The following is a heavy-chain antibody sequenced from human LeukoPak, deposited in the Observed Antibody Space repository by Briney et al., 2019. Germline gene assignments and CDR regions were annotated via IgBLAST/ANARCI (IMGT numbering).Heavy chain of an antibody. V-gene: IGHV1-69*05. Sequence: SVKVSCKASGGTFSSYAISWVRQAPGQGREWMGGIIPIFGTANYAQKFQGRVTITTDESTSTAYMELSSLRSEDTAVYYCARGARVLRYFEICYYYMDVWGKGTTVTVSS. CDR1: GGTFSSYA. CDR3: ARGARVLRYFEICYYYMDV. CDR2: IIPIFGTA. D-gene: IGHD3-9*01. J-gene: IGHJ6*03.